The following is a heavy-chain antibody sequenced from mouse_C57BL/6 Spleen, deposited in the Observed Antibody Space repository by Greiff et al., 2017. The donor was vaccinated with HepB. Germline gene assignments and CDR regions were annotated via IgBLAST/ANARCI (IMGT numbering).Heavy chain of an antibody. CDR2: IDPSDSYT. Sequence: QVQLQQPGAELVKPGASVKLSCKASGYTFTSYWIQWVKQRPGQGLEWIGEIDPSDSYTNYNQKFKGKATLTVDTSSSTAYMQLSSLTSEDSAVYFCARGFITTVVGGWYFDVWGTGTTVTVSS. CDR3: ARGFITTVVGGWYFDV. J-gene: IGHJ1*03. D-gene: IGHD1-1*01. CDR1: GYTFTSYW. V-gene: IGHV1-50*01.